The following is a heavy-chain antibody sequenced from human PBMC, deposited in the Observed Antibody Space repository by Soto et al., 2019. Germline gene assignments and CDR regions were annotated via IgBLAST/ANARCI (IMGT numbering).Heavy chain of an antibody. Sequence: SETLSLTCTVSGGSISSGGDYWSWIRQHPGKGLEWIGYIYYSGSTYYNPSLKSRVTISVDTSKNQFSLKLSSVTAADTAVYYCARTIAVAGYYYYGMDVWGQGTTVTVSS. D-gene: IGHD6-19*01. CDR3: ARTIAVAGYYYYGMDV. V-gene: IGHV4-31*03. J-gene: IGHJ6*02. CDR1: GGSISSGGDY. CDR2: IYYSGST.